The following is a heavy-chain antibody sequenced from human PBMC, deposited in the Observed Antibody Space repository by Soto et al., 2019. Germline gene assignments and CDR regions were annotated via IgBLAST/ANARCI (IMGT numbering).Heavy chain of an antibody. D-gene: IGHD3-22*01. J-gene: IGHJ4*02. CDR3: ASYYYDSSGYPGY. V-gene: IGHV4-30-4*01. Sequence: PSETLSLTCTVSGGPISSGDYYWSWIRQPPGKGLEWIGYIYYSGSTYYNPSLKSRVTISVDTSKNQFSLKLSSVTAADTAVYYCASYYYDSSGYPGYWGQGTLVTVSS. CDR1: GGPISSGDYY. CDR2: IYYSGST.